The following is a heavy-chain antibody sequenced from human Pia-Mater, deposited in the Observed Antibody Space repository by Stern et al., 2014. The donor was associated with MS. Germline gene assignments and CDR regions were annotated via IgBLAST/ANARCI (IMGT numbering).Heavy chain of an antibody. V-gene: IGHV1-8*01. CDR3: TKAWDS. CDR1: GYTFTSDD. J-gene: IGHJ5*01. Sequence: QVQLVQSGAEVRKTGASVKVSCKASGYTFTSDDINWVRQAPGQGLEWMGWMNPDSGDTGFAQKFQGRVTMTRDTSITTAFMELTNLRSDDTAVYYCTKAWDSWGPGTLIIVSS. CDR2: MNPDSGDT.